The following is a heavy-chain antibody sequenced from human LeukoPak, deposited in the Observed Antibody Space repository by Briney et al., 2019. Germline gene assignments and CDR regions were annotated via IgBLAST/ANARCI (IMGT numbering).Heavy chain of an antibody. Sequence: GGSLRLSCAASGFMFNNYAMTWVRQAPGKGLEWVSAITDSGRSTYYADSVKGRFTISRDNSKNTLYLQMNSLRAEDTAVYYCAKGGWSDYSGNWYNNYWGQGTLVTVSS. CDR3: AKGGWSDYSGNWYNNY. D-gene: IGHD6-13*01. CDR2: ITDSGRST. V-gene: IGHV3-23*01. CDR1: GFMFNNYA. J-gene: IGHJ4*02.